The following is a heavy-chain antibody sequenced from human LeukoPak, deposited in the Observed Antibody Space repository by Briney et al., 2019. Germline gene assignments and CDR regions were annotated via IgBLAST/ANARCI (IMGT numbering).Heavy chain of an antibody. CDR1: GGSISSGGYY. V-gene: IGHV4-30-2*01. CDR2: IYHSGST. CDR3: ARDEGMILFDY. J-gene: IGHJ4*02. Sequence: SETLSLTCTVSGGSISSGGYYWSWIRQPPGKGLEWIGYIYHSGSTYYNPSLKSRVTISVDRSKNQFSLKLSSVTAADTAVYYCARDEGMILFDYWGQGTLVTVSS. D-gene: IGHD2-15*01.